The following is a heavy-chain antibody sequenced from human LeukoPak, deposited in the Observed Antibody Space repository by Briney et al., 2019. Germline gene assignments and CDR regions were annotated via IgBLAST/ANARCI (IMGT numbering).Heavy chain of an antibody. CDR3: ARGITIFGVVINYYYMDV. D-gene: IGHD3-3*01. CDR2: IYYSGST. J-gene: IGHJ6*03. CDR1: GGSISSYY. Sequence: PSETLSLTCTVSGGSISSYYWSWIRQPPGKGLEWIGYIYYSGSTNYNPSLKSRVTISVDTSKNQFSLKLNSVTAADTAVYYCARGITIFGVVINYYYMDVWGKGTTVTVSS. V-gene: IGHV4-59*01.